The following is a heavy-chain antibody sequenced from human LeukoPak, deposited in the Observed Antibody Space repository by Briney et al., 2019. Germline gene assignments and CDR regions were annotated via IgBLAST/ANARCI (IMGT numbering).Heavy chain of an antibody. CDR2: MNPNSGNT. D-gene: IGHD2-15*01. V-gene: IGHV1-8*03. Sequence: GASVKVSCKASGYTFTSYDINWVRQATGQGLEWMAWMNPNSGNTGYAQKFQGRVTITRNTSISTAYMELSSLRSEDTAVYYCAGGVAATVNDAFDIWGQGTLVTVSS. CDR1: GYTFTSYD. CDR3: AGGVAATVNDAFDI. J-gene: IGHJ3*02.